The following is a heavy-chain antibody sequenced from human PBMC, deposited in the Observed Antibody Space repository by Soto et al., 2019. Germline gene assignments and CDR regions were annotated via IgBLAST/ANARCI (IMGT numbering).Heavy chain of an antibody. D-gene: IGHD3-22*01. V-gene: IGHV4-30-4*01. CDR1: VYSIDNYDHF. CDR2: VYHRGAT. Sequence: PSETLSLTSTVPVYSIDNYDHFWPWISRKRGGGQEWMGYVYHRGATNYSPSVNTRVSISLHKSQNFFSLQLPFVTDSHWAFYYCATTNGAYSYDSVFWGPGTLVTVSS. CDR3: ATTNGAYSYDSVF. J-gene: IGHJ4*02.